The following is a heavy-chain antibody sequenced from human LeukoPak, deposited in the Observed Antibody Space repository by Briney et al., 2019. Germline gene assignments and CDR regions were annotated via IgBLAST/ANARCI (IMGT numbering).Heavy chain of an antibody. CDR3: ARSGDTATYYYYGMDV. CDR1: GGTFSSYA. CDR2: IIPIFGTA. D-gene: IGHD5-18*01. J-gene: IGHJ6*02. Sequence: ASVKVSCKASGGTFSSYAISWVRQAPRQGLEWMGGIIPIFGTANYAQKFQGRVTITADESTSTAYMELSSLRSEDTAVYYCARSGDTATYYYYGMDVWGQGTTVTVSS. V-gene: IGHV1-69*13.